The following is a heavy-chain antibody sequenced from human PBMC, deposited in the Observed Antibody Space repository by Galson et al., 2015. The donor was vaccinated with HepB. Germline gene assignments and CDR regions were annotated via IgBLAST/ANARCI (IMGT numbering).Heavy chain of an antibody. J-gene: IGHJ3*01. V-gene: IGHV7-4-1*02. D-gene: IGHD4/OR15-4a*01. CDR3: ARDPWPRAKPDVFDP. CDR1: GYTCTSYP. Sequence: SVKVSCKASGYTCTSYPINWVRQAPVQGLEWIGWIHMNSGKPTYAQGFTGRFVCSLYASGSAAYLQINSLKAEDTAVYYCARDPWPRAKPDVFDPWGQGTMVTVSS. CDR2: IHMNSGKP.